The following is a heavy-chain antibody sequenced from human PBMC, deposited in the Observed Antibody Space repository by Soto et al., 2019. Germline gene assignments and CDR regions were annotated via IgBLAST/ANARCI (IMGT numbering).Heavy chain of an antibody. V-gene: IGHV3-33*01. CDR1: GFTFSSYG. J-gene: IGHJ4*02. D-gene: IGHD4-17*01. Sequence: QVQLVESGGGVVQPGRSLRLSCAASGFTFSSYGMHWVRQAPGKGLEWVAVIWYDGSNKYYADSVKGRFTISSDNSKNTLYLQMNSLRAEDTAVYYCARASYGEGYFDYWGQGTLVTVSS. CDR3: ARASYGEGYFDY. CDR2: IWYDGSNK.